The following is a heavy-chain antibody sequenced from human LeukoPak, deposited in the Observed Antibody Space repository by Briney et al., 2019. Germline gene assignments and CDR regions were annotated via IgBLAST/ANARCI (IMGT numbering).Heavy chain of an antibody. CDR1: GGTFSSYA. CDR3: ARAGDSSGYYYFDY. D-gene: IGHD3-22*01. CDR2: IIPILGTA. J-gene: IGHJ4*02. V-gene: IGHV1-69*13. Sequence: ASVKVSCKASGGTFSSYAISWVRQAPGQGLEWMGGIIPILGTANYAQKFQGRVTITADESTSTAYMELSSLRSEDTAVYYCARAGDSSGYYYFDYWGQGALVTVSS.